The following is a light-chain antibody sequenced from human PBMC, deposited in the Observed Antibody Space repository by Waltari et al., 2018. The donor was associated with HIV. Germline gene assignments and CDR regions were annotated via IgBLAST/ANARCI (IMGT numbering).Light chain of an antibody. V-gene: IGKV1-39*01. CDR2: AAS. J-gene: IGKJ2*01. CDR1: QSISSY. CDR3: QQSYSTPYT. Sequence: DIQMTQSPSSLSASVGDRVTITCRSSQSISSYLNWYQQKPGKAPKLLIYAASSLQSWVPSRFSGSGSGTDFTLTISRLQPEDFATYYCQQSYSTPYTFGQGTKLEIK.